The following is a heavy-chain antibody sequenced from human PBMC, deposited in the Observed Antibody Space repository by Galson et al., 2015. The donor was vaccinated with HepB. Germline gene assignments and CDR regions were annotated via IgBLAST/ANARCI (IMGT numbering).Heavy chain of an antibody. CDR2: IWYDGSNK. V-gene: IGHV3-33*06. J-gene: IGHJ4*02. CDR1: GFTFSSYG. Sequence: SLRLSCAASGFTFSSYGMHWVRQAPGKGLEWVAVIWYDGSNKYYTDSVKGRFTISRDNSKNTLYLQMNSLRAEDTAVYYCAKEGSPSYGDYAPVNDYWGQGTLVTVSS. D-gene: IGHD4-17*01. CDR3: AKEGSPSYGDYAPVNDY.